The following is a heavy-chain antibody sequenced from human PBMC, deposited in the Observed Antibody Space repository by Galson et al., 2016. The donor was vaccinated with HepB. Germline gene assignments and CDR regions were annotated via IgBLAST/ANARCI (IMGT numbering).Heavy chain of an antibody. D-gene: IGHD1-26*01. CDR2: TYYRSKWYN. V-gene: IGHV6-1*01. Sequence: CAISGDSVSSEDAAWNWIRQSPSRGLEWLGRTYYRSKWYNEYAVSVQSRLTINPDTSKNQFSLQLNSVTLEDTAVYYCARGVAPWALGSLGFHMDVWGQRTTVTVSS. J-gene: IGHJ6*02. CDR1: GDSVSSEDAA. CDR3: ARGVAPWALGSLGFHMDV.